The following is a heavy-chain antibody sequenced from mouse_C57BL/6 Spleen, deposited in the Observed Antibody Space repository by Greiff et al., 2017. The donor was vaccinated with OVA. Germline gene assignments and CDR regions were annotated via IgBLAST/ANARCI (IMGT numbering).Heavy chain of an antibody. V-gene: IGHV5-17*01. CDR3: ARNYYDYDGGFAY. J-gene: IGHJ3*01. CDR1: GFTFGDYG. CDR2: ISSGSSTI. D-gene: IGHD2-4*01. Sequence: EVKLVESGGGLVKPGGSLKLSCAASGFTFGDYGMHWVRQAPEKGLEWVAYISSGSSTIYYEDTVKGRFTFSRDNATNTLFLQMTSLRSDDTSMYYCARNYYDYDGGFAYWGHGTLVTVSA.